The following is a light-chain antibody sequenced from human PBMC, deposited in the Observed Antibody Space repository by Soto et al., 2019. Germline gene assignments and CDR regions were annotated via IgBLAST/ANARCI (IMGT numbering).Light chain of an antibody. CDR3: MQSIQLPGT. V-gene: IGKV2D-29*01. Sequence: DIVMTQIPLSLSVTPGQPASISCKSSQSLLHSDGKTYLCWYLQRPGQPPQLLLYEVSNRFLGVREKFSGSGSGTDFTLKISRVEPEDGGVYYCMQSIQLPGTFGQGNKLQIK. CDR2: EVS. CDR1: QSLLHSDGKTY. J-gene: IGKJ2*01.